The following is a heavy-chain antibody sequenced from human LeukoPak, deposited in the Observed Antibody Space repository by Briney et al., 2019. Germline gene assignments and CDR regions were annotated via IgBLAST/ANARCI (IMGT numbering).Heavy chain of an antibody. V-gene: IGHV4-59*12. CDR2: IYYTGT. J-gene: IGHJ5*02. CDR1: GGFFSDYY. Sequence: SETLTLTCTVSGGFFSDYYWSWVRQSPGKGLEWIGYIYYTGTSYNSSLTSRVTISVDTANNQFSLKLSSVTAADTAVYYCARDSETTGEVKFDPWGQGTLVTVSS. D-gene: IGHD4-17*01. CDR3: ARDSETTGEVKFDP.